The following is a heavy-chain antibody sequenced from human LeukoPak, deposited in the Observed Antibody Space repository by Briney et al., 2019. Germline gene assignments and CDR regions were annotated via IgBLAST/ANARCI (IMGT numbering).Heavy chain of an antibody. J-gene: IGHJ4*02. CDR1: GFTFSTHW. CDR2: INHSGST. V-gene: IGHV4-34*01. Sequence: GSLRLSCAASGFTFSTHWMHWVRQPPGKGLEWIGEINHSGSTNYNPSLKSRVTISVDTSKNQFSLKLSSVTAADTAVYYCARDGEFRYYYDSSGYYFDYWGQGTLVTVSS. D-gene: IGHD3-22*01. CDR3: ARDGEFRYYYDSSGYYFDY.